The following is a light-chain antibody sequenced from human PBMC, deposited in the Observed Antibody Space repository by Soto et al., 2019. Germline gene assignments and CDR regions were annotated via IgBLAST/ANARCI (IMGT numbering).Light chain of an antibody. J-gene: IGKJ4*01. CDR1: QSISSH. V-gene: IGKV3-11*01. CDR2: DAS. Sequence: EIVLTQSPATLSLSPGERATLSCRASQSISSHLAWYQQKPGQAPRLLMYDASNRATGIPARFSGSGSGTDVTRTISSREPEDFAVYYCQQRSNWPLTFGGGTKVEIK. CDR3: QQRSNWPLT.